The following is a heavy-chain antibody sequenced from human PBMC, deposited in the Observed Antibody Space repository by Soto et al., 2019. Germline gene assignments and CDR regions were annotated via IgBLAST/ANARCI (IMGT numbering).Heavy chain of an antibody. V-gene: IGHV4-30-4*01. CDR2: IYYSGST. D-gene: IGHD3-9*01. CDR3: ATSDILTGLDAFDI. CDR1: GGSISSGDYY. Sequence: QVQLQESGPGLVKPSQTLSLTCTVSGGSISSGDYYWSWIRQPPGKGLEWIGYIYYSGSTYYNPTLNSRVTISVDTSKNQFSLKLSSVTAADTAVYYCATSDILTGLDAFDIWGQGTMVTVSS. J-gene: IGHJ3*02.